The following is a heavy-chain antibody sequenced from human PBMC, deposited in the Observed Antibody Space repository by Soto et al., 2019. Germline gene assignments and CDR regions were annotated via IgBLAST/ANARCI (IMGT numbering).Heavy chain of an antibody. CDR1: GYSFTSYW. D-gene: IGHD6-13*01. J-gene: IGHJ6*02. V-gene: IGHV5-51*01. Sequence: GESLKISCKGSGYSFTSYWIGWARQMPGKGLEWMGIIYPGDSDTRYSPSFQGQVTISADKSISTAYLQWSSLKASDTAMYYCARTAAAGNYYNGMDVWGQGTTVPVAS. CDR2: IYPGDSDT. CDR3: ARTAAAGNYYNGMDV.